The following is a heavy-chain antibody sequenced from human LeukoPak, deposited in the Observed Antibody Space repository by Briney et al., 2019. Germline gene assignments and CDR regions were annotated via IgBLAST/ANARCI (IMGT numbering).Heavy chain of an antibody. D-gene: IGHD3-10*01. J-gene: IGHJ5*02. V-gene: IGHV1-2*02. CDR2: INPNSGGT. Sequence: ASVKVSCKASGYTFTGYYMHWVRQAPGQGLEWMGWINPNSGGTNYAQKFQGRVTMTRDTSISTAYMELSRLRSDDTAVYYCARNYYGSGSYYGPTSWFDPWGQGSLVTVSS. CDR1: GYTFTGYY. CDR3: ARNYYGSGSYYGPTSWFDP.